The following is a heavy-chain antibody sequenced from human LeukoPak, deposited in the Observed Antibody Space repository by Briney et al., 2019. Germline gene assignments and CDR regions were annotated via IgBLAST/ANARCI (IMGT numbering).Heavy chain of an antibody. CDR2: LSTDGSST. Sequence: GGSLRLSCAASGFTFSSYWMHWVRQAPGQGLVWLSRLSTDGSSTDYADSVKGRFTISRDNAKNMLYLQMNSLRAEDTAVYYCARVSCDYTTCKYPFDYWGQGTLVTVSS. CDR1: GFTFSSYW. D-gene: IGHD3-3*01. CDR3: ARVSCDYTTCKYPFDY. V-gene: IGHV3-74*01. J-gene: IGHJ4*02.